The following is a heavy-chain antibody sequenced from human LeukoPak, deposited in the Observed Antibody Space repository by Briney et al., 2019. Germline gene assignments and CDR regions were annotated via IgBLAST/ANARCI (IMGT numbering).Heavy chain of an antibody. V-gene: IGHV1-18*01. CDR3: ARDLSSSWYYMDV. Sequence: VASVKVSCKASGYTLTSYGISWVRQAPGQGLEWMGWISAYNGNTNYAQKLPGRVTMTTDTSTSTAYIELRSLRSDDTAVYYCARDLSSSWYYMDVWGKGTTVTVSS. J-gene: IGHJ6*03. D-gene: IGHD6-6*01. CDR1: GYTLTSYG. CDR2: ISAYNGNT.